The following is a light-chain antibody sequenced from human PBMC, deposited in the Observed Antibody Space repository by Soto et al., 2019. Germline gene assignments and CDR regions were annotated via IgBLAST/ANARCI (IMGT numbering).Light chain of an antibody. V-gene: IGLV1-40*01. CDR1: SSVIGAGYD. J-gene: IGLJ3*02. Sequence: QSVLTQPPSMSGAPGQRVTISCTGSSSVIGAGYDVHWYQQFPGTAPKLLIYSNINRPSGVPDRFSGSKSGTSASLAITGLQAEDEADYYCQSYDSSLGGSKGVFGGGTKLTVL. CDR3: QSYDSSLGGSKGV. CDR2: SNI.